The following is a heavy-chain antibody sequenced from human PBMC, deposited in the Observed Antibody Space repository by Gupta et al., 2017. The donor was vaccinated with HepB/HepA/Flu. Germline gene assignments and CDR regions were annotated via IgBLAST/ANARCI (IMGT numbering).Heavy chain of an antibody. CDR2: IRNKANSYTT. CDR1: GFIFSDHY. D-gene: IGHD1-26*01. J-gene: IGHJ4*01. CDR3: GREVDGGTYSGRAIDY. V-gene: IGHV3-72*01. Sequence: EVQLVESGGGLVQPGGSLRLSCAASGFIFSDHYMDWVRQAPGKGLEWVGRIRNKANSYTTEYAASVKGRVSVARDESKNTRYLQMNSLITEETAVYYCGREVDGGTYSGRAIDYGGHGTLVTVSS.